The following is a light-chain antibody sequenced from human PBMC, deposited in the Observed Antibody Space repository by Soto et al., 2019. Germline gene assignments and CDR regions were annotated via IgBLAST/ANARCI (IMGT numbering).Light chain of an antibody. CDR1: QSVSSSF. V-gene: IGKV3D-20*01. J-gene: IGKJ4*01. CDR3: QQYGRSPLT. CDR2: DAS. Sequence: ILLTQSPATLSFSPGERATLSFRASQSVSSSFLAWYQQKPGLAPRLLIYDASSRATGIPDRFSGSGSGTDFTLTISRLEPEDFAVYYCQQYGRSPLTFGGGTKVDIK.